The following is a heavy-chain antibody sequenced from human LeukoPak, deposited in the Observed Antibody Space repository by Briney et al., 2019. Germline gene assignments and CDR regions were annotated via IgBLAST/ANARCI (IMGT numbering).Heavy chain of an antibody. Sequence: GGSLRLFCAVYGIISTPTYVLCARQAPGRGLEWVSGISGSGGTTYYADSVKGRFTISRDNSKNTLYLEMNSLRAEDTAVYYCAKDGDQITVTKLDYWGQGTLVTVSS. CDR2: ISGSGGTT. V-gene: IGHV3-23*01. J-gene: IGHJ4*02. CDR1: GIISTPTY. CDR3: AKDGDQITVTKLDY. D-gene: IGHD4-17*01.